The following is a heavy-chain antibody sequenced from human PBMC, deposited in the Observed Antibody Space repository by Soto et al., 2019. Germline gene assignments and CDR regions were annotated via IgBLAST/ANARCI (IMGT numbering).Heavy chain of an antibody. CDR3: ASWRTYYYDSSGYHTYNWFDP. CDR1: GGSISSGGYY. D-gene: IGHD3-22*01. Sequence: SETLSLTCTVSGGSISSGGYYWSWIRQHPGKGLEWIGYIYYSGSTYYNPSLKSRVTISVDTSKNQFSLKLSSVTAADTAVYYCASWRTYYYDSSGYHTYNWFDPWAREPWSPSPQ. CDR2: IYYSGST. V-gene: IGHV4-31*03. J-gene: IGHJ5*02.